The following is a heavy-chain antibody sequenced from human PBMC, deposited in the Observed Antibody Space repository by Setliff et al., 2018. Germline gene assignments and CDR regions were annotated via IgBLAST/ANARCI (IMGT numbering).Heavy chain of an antibody. CDR2: INPNSGGT. J-gene: IGHJ6*02. CDR3: ARDLLYSGSYFGYYYGMDV. CDR1: GYTFTGYY. Sequence: ASVKVSCKASGYTFTGYYMHWVRQAPGQGLEWMRWINPNSGGTNYAQKFQGWVTMTRDTSISTAYMELSRLRSDDTAVYYCARDLLYSGSYFGYYYGMDVWGQGTTVTVS. V-gene: IGHV1-2*04. D-gene: IGHD1-26*01.